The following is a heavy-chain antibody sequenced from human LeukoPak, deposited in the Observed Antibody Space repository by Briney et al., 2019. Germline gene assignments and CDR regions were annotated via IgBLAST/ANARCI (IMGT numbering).Heavy chain of an antibody. Sequence: SETLSPTCTVSGGPISDYFWSWVRQPPGEGLEWIGHFSNSGSTSYNPSLKSRVTMSVDTSKNQFSLKLNSVTAADTAVYYCARDNRGGGFDYWGQGTLVTVSS. J-gene: IGHJ4*02. CDR1: GGPISDYF. CDR2: FSNSGST. V-gene: IGHV4-59*01. D-gene: IGHD2/OR15-2a*01. CDR3: ARDNRGGGFDY.